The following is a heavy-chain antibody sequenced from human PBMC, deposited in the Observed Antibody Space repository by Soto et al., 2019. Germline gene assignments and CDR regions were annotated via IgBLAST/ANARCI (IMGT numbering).Heavy chain of an antibody. V-gene: IGHV1-2*04. CDR1: GYTFTGYY. Sequence: QVQLVQSGAEVKKPGASVKVSCKASGYTFTGYYMHWVRQAPGQGLEGMGWINPNSGGTNYAQKFEGWVTMTRDTAISTAYVELRRLRSDDTAVYYCARGMVVAATPGDWYCDLWGGGTLVTVSS. D-gene: IGHD2-15*01. CDR2: INPNSGGT. CDR3: ARGMVVAATPGDWYCDL. J-gene: IGHJ2*01.